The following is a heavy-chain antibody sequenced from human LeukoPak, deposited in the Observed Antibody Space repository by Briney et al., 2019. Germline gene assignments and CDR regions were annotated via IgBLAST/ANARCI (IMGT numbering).Heavy chain of an antibody. CDR3: AKDSASDYYNWFDP. J-gene: IGHJ5*02. CDR1: GFTFHTYA. D-gene: IGHD4-11*01. CDR2: ISGSGGAT. Sequence: GGSLRLSCAAFGFTFHTYAMNWVRQAPGKGLEWVAAISGSGGATHYADSVKGRFTISRDNSQNTLYLQMNSLRDEDTALYYCAKDSASDYYNWFDPWGQGTLVTVS. V-gene: IGHV3-23*01.